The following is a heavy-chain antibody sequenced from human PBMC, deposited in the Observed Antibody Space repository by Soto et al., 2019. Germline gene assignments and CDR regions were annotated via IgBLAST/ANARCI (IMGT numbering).Heavy chain of an antibody. V-gene: IGHV2-5*01. D-gene: IGHD4-17*01. CDR2: IFWNDVK. CDR1: GFSLSTTGVG. Sequence: SGPTLVKPTQTLTRTCTFSGFSLSTTGVGVGWIRQPPGKALEWLALIFWNDVKHYSPSLKSRLTITKDTSKDQVILTMTNMDPVDTATYFCAHRLPVTTYFDYWGQGTLVTVSS. CDR3: AHRLPVTTYFDY. J-gene: IGHJ4*02.